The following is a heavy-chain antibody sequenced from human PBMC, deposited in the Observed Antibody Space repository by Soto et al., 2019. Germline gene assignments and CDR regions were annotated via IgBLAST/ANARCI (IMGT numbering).Heavy chain of an antibody. Sequence: QVQLQESGPGLVKPSQTLSLTCTVSGGSISSGDYYWSWIRQPPGKGLEWIGYIYYSGSTYYNPSLKSRVTISVDTSKNQFSLKLSSVTAADTAVYYCARENYSNYVMNTWFDPWGQGTLVTVSS. J-gene: IGHJ5*02. CDR3: ARENYSNYVMNTWFDP. CDR1: GGSISSGDYY. D-gene: IGHD4-4*01. V-gene: IGHV4-30-4*01. CDR2: IYYSGST.